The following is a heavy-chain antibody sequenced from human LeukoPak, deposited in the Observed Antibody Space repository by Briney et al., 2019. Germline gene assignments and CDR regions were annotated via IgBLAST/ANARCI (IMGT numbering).Heavy chain of an antibody. Sequence: SETLSLTCAVYGGSFSGYYWSWIRQPPGKGLEWIGYIYYSGSTNYNPSLKSRVTISVETSKNQFSLKLSSVTAADTAVYYCARGERWLQFGYFDYWGQGTLVTVSS. CDR1: GGSFSGYY. CDR2: IYYSGST. J-gene: IGHJ4*02. CDR3: ARGERWLQFGYFDY. V-gene: IGHV4-59*01. D-gene: IGHD5-24*01.